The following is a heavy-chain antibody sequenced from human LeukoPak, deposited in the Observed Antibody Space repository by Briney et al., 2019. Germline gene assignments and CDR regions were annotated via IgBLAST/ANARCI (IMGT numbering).Heavy chain of an antibody. CDR1: AGSISSSSYY. J-gene: IGHJ4*02. CDR3: ARDQYGDYDFDY. V-gene: IGHV4-39*07. Sequence: SETLSLTCTVSAGSISSSSYYWGWIRQPPGKGLEWIGTLYYSGSTYYSPSLKSRVTISVDTSKNQFSLKLSSVTAADTAVYYCARDQYGDYDFDYWGQGTLVTVSS. CDR2: LYYSGST. D-gene: IGHD4-17*01.